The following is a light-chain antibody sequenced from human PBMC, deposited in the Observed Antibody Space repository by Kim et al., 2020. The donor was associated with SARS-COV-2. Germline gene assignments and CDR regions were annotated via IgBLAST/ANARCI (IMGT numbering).Light chain of an antibody. Sequence: AWGQTVRITCQGDSLRSYYASWYQQKPGQAPVLVIYGKNNRPSGIPDRFSGSSSGNTASLTITGAQAEDEADYYCNSRDSSDNHLVFGGGTQLTVL. CDR2: GKN. CDR3: NSRDSSDNHLV. CDR1: SLRSYY. J-gene: IGLJ3*02. V-gene: IGLV3-19*01.